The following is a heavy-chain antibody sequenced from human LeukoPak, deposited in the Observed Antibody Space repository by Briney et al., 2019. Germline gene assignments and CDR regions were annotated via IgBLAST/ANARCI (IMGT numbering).Heavy chain of an antibody. CDR3: TRNKRGDY. J-gene: IGHJ4*02. CDR1: GFTFSTYW. V-gene: IGHV3-7*01. Sequence: GGSLTLSCAVSGFTFSTYWMSWPRQAPGKGREWVANIKYDGSEKYYVDSVKGRFTICRDNAKNSLFLQMNSLRAEDSAMYYYTRNKRGDYWGQGTLVSVSS. D-gene: IGHD1-1*01. CDR2: IKYDGSEK.